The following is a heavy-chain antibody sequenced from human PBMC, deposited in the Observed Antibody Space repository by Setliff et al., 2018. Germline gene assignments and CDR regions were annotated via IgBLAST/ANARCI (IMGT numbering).Heavy chain of an antibody. CDR1: GYSISSGYY. V-gene: IGHV4-38-2*02. CDR3: ARGSAAALSK. D-gene: IGHD6-13*01. CDR2: IYHSGST. Sequence: SETLSLTCTVSGYSISSGYYWGWIRQPPGKGLEWIGSIYHSGSTYYNPSLKSRVTISVDTSKNQFSLKLSSVTAADTAVYYCARGSAAALSKWGQGTLVAVSS. J-gene: IGHJ4*02.